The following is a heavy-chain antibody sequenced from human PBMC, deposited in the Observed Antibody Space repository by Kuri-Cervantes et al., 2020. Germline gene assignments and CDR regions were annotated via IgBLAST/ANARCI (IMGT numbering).Heavy chain of an antibody. CDR3: ARDLGAYHHYFDY. V-gene: IGHV4-61*01. CDR1: GGSISSSSYY. CDR2: IYYSGST. J-gene: IGHJ4*02. D-gene: IGHD1-26*01. Sequence: GSLRLSCTVSGGSISSSSYYWSWIRQPPGKGLEWIGYIYYSGSTNYNPSLKSRVTISVDTSKNQFSLKLSSVTAADTAVYYCARDLGAYHHYFDYWGQGTLVTVSS.